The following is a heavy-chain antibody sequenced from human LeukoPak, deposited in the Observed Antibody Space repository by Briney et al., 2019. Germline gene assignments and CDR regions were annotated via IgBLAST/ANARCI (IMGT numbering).Heavy chain of an antibody. CDR2: IKQDGSEK. CDR3: ARSRYSGYDPRDPLDY. CDR1: GFTFSGYW. D-gene: IGHD5-12*01. V-gene: IGHV3-7*01. J-gene: IGHJ4*02. Sequence: GGSLRLSCAASGFTFSGYWMNWVRQAPGKGLEWVVNIKQDGSEKYYVDSVKGRFTISRDNAKNSLFLQMNNVRTEDTAVYYCARSRYSGYDPRDPLDYWGQGTLVTVSS.